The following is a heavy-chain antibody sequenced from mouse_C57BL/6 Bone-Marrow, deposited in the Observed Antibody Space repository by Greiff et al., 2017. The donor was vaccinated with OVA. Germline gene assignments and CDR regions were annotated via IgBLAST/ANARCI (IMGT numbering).Heavy chain of an antibody. V-gene: IGHV1-80*01. D-gene: IGHD1-1*01. Sequence: VHLVESGAELVKPGASVKISCKASGYAFSSYWMNWVKQRPGKGLEWIGQIYPGDGDTNYNGKFKGKATLTADKSSSTAYMQLSSLTSEDSAVYFCARGEVVLFDYWGQGTTLTVSS. CDR3: ARGEVVLFDY. CDR2: IYPGDGDT. CDR1: GYAFSSYW. J-gene: IGHJ2*01.